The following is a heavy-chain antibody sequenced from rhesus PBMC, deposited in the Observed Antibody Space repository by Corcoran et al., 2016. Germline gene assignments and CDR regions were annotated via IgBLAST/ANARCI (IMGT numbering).Heavy chain of an antibody. CDR2: IYGSGGST. V-gene: IGHV4-160*01. CDR1: GGSISSTY. Sequence: QVQLQESGPGLVKPSETLSLTCAVSGGSISSTYWCWIRQAPGQGLEWIGRIYGSGGSTDYNTSLKSRVTISTDTSKNQFSLKLSSVTAADTAVYYCARARSGWLSYYFDYWGQGVLVTVSS. D-gene: IGHD6-31*01. CDR3: ARARSGWLSYYFDY. J-gene: IGHJ4*01.